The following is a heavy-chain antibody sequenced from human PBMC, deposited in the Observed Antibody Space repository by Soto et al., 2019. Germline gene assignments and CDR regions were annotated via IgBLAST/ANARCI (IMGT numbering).Heavy chain of an antibody. CDR1: DSPSVAML. Sequence: GGSLDSPVQPLDSPSVAMLCTGSARLQGRDWNMFQLLVVMGGSTYYADSVKGRFTISRDNSKNTLYLQMSSLRAEDTAVYYCVKPGSYSYYFDYWGQGTLVTVSS. CDR3: VKPGSYSYYFDY. CDR2: LVVMGGST. J-gene: IGHJ4*02. V-gene: IGHV3-64D*06. D-gene: IGHD1-26*01.